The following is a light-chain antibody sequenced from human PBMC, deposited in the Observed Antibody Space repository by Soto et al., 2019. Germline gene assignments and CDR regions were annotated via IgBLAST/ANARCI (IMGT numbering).Light chain of an antibody. V-gene: IGLV2-14*01. CDR2: EVS. CDR1: SSDVGGYNY. J-gene: IGLJ1*01. CDR3: SSYTSTSIRV. Sequence: QSALTQPASVSGSPGQSITISCTGTSSDVGGYNYVSWYQQHPGKAPKLMIYEVSNRPSGVSNRFSGSKSGNTASLTISGLQADDEADYYCSSYTSTSIRVFGTGTKVTVL.